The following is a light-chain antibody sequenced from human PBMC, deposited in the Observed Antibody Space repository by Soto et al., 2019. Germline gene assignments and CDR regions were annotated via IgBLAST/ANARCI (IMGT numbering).Light chain of an antibody. CDR1: ISNLGSNF. V-gene: IGLV1-47*01. CDR3: AAWDDSLSGVV. Sequence: QSVLTQPPSASGTLGQRVTISCSGSISNLGSNFVFWYQQLPGAAPKLLISRNDQRPSGVPDRFSGSKSGTSASLAISGLRSEDEADYHCAAWDDSLSGVVFGGGTKLTVL. CDR2: RND. J-gene: IGLJ3*02.